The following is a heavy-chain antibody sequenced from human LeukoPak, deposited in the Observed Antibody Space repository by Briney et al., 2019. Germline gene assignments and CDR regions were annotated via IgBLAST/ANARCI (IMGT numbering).Heavy chain of an antibody. CDR3: AKDRGRLGELSSY. V-gene: IGHV3-30*18. CDR2: ISYDGSNK. D-gene: IGHD3-16*02. CDR1: GFTFSSYG. Sequence: GGSLRLSCAASGFTFSSYGMHWVRQAPGKGREWVAVISYDGSNKYYADSVKGRFTISRDNSKNTLYLQMNSLRAEGTAVYYCAKDRGRLGELSSYWGQGTLVTVSS. J-gene: IGHJ4*02.